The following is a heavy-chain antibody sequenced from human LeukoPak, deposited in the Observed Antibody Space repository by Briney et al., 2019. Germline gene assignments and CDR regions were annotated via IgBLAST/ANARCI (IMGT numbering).Heavy chain of an antibody. CDR1: RYTFTSYD. V-gene: IGHV1-8*01. Sequence: ASVKVSCKASRYTFTSYDINWVRQATGQGLEWMGGMNPNSGDTGYAQKFQGRVTMARNTSISTAYMELSSLRSEDTAVYYCARGLPYSDYGISYDPWGQGTLVTVSP. D-gene: IGHD4-17*01. J-gene: IGHJ5*02. CDR3: ARGLPYSDYGISYDP. CDR2: MNPNSGDT.